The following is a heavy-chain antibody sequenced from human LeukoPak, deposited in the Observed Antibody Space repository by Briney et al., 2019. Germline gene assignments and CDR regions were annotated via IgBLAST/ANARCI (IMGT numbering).Heavy chain of an antibody. V-gene: IGHV3-30*04. Sequence: GGSLRLSCAASGFTFSSYAMHWVRQAPGKGLEWVAVISYDGSNKYYADSVEGRFTISRDNSKNTLYLQMNSLRAEDTAVYYCARDQGVTTYFDYWGQGTLVTVSS. CDR2: ISYDGSNK. CDR1: GFTFSSYA. CDR3: ARDQGVTTYFDY. D-gene: IGHD4-17*01. J-gene: IGHJ4*02.